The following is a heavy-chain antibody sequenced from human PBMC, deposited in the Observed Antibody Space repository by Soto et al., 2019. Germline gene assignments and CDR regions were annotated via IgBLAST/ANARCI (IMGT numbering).Heavy chain of an antibody. J-gene: IGHJ4*02. V-gene: IGHV1-2*04. CDR3: AREKVPGTAPGFDY. CDR1: GYTFTGYY. D-gene: IGHD1-1*01. Sequence: QVPLVQSGAEVKKPGASVKVSCKASGYTFTGYYMHWVRQAPGQGLEWMGWINPNSGGTNYAQKFQGWVTMTRDTSISTAYMELSRLRSDDTAVYYCAREKVPGTAPGFDYWGQGTLVTVSS. CDR2: INPNSGGT.